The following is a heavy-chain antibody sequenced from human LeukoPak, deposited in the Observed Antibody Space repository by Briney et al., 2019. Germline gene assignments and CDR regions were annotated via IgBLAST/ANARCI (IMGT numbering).Heavy chain of an antibody. CDR2: IYYSGST. CDR3: ARQISSASVAFDY. D-gene: IGHD6-6*01. J-gene: IGHJ4*02. CDR1: GGPLSSFF. Sequence: SATLSPTLPVSGGPLSSFFLELVRQSPGKGLEWIGHIYYSGSTNYNPSLMGRVTILVDTSKNQFSLRLTSVTAADTAVYYCARQISSASVAFDYWGQGALVTVSS. V-gene: IGHV4-59*01.